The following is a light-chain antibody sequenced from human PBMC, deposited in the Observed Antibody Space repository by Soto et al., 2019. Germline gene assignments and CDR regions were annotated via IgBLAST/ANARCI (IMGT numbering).Light chain of an antibody. Sequence: EIVMTQSPATVSVSPGERATLSCRASQSVSSNLAWYQQKPGHAPRLLIYGASTRATGIPARFSGSGSGTEFTLTISSLQSEDFAIYYCQQYNNWPPCTFGQGTRLEIK. CDR1: QSVSSN. V-gene: IGKV3-15*01. CDR2: GAS. CDR3: QQYNNWPPCT. J-gene: IGKJ5*01.